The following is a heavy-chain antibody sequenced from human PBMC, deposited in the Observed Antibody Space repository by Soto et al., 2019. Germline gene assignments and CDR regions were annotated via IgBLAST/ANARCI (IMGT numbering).Heavy chain of an antibody. CDR2: ISSSGSYI. V-gene: IGHV3-21*01. CDR3: ARDSGPAAGRAGDY. D-gene: IGHD6-13*01. CDR1: GFTFGDYT. J-gene: IGHJ4*02. Sequence: EVQLVESGGGLVKPGGSLRLSCAASGFTFGDYTINWVRQAPGKGLEWVSSISSSGSYINYADSVKGRFTISRDNAKNSLYLQMNSLGTDDTAVYYCARDSGPAAGRAGDYRGQGTLVSVSS.